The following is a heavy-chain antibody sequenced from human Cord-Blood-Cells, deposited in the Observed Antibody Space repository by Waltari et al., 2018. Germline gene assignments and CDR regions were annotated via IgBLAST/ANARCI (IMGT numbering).Heavy chain of an antibody. J-gene: IGHJ4*02. D-gene: IGHD3-3*01. CDR2: IYHSGST. CDR1: GYSISSGYY. V-gene: IGHV4-38-2*01. Sequence: QVQLQESGPGLVKPSETLSLTCAVSGYSISSGYYWGWIRQPPGKGLEWIGSIYHSGSTYYNPSLKSRVTISVDTSKNQFSLKLSSVTAADTAVYYCARSPLRYFDYWGQGTLVTASS. CDR3: ARSPLRYFDY.